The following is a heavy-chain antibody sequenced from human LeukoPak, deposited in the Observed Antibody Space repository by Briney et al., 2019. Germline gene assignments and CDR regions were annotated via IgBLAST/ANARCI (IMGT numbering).Heavy chain of an antibody. V-gene: IGHV1-46*01. CDR1: GYTFTSYY. Sequence: ASVKVSCKASGYTFTSYYMHWVRQAPGQGLEWMGIINPSGGSTSYAQKFQGRVTMTRDTSTSTVYMELSSLRSEDTAVYYCARAGLWFGEASPSTLMGYWGQGTLVTVSS. D-gene: IGHD3-10*01. CDR2: INPSGGST. J-gene: IGHJ4*02. CDR3: ARAGLWFGEASPSTLMGY.